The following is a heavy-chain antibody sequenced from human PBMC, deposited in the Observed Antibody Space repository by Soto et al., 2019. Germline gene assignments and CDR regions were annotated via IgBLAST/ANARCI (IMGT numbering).Heavy chain of an antibody. CDR1: GGSFSGYY. CDR2: INHSGST. V-gene: IGHV4-34*01. J-gene: IGHJ4*02. D-gene: IGHD5-18*01. CDR3: ARGLPADTAMVNFDY. Sequence: PSETLSLTCAVYGGSFSGYYWSWIRQPPGKGLEWIGEINHSGSTNYNPSLKSRVTISVDTSKNQFSLKLSSVTAADTAVYYCARGLPADTAMVNFDYWGQGTLVTVSS.